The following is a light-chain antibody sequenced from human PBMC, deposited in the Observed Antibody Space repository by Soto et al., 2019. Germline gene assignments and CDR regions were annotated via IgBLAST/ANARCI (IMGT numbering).Light chain of an antibody. V-gene: IGKV1-12*01. J-gene: IGKJ1*01. CDR2: AAS. CDR1: QGINSW. CDR3: QQANSFPWT. Sequence: DIQITQSPSSLSSSVADRFTMTCRASQGINSWLAWYQQKPGKAPKLLIYAASNLQSGVPSRFSGSGSGTDFTLTISSLQPEDFATYYRQQANSFPWTFGQGTKVDIK.